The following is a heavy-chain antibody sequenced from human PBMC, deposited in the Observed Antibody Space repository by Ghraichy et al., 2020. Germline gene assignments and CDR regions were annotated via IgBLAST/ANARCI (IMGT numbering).Heavy chain of an antibody. CDR1: GFTFSSYS. J-gene: IGHJ3*02. Sequence: GGSLRLSCAASGFTFSSYSMNWVRQAPGKGLEWVSYISSSSSTIYYADSVKGRFTISRDNAKNSLYLQMNSLRDEDTAVYYCARDHKSYKKRLFGVVRRGGAFDIWGQGTMVTVSS. CDR3: ARDHKSYKKRLFGVVRRGGAFDI. CDR2: ISSSSSTI. D-gene: IGHD3-3*01. V-gene: IGHV3-48*02.